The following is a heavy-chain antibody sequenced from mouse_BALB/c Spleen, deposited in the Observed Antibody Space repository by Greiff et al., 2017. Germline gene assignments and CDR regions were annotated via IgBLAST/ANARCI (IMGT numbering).Heavy chain of an antibody. CDR1: GFNIKDTY. CDR2: IDPANGNT. Sequence: VQLKESGAELVKPGASVKLSCTASGFNIKDTYMHWVKQRPEQGLEWIGRIDPANGNTKYDPKFQGKATITADTSSNTAYLQLSSLTSEDTAVYYCARSGITTEYYYAIDYWGQGTSVTVSS. J-gene: IGHJ4*01. V-gene: IGHV14-3*02. CDR3: ARSGITTEYYYAIDY. D-gene: IGHD2-4*01.